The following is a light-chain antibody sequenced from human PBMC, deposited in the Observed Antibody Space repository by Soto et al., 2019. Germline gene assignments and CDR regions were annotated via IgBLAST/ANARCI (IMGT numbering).Light chain of an antibody. J-gene: IGKJ1*01. V-gene: IGKV1D-16*01. CDR2: AAS. CDR1: PGVASW. CDR3: QQYNSYSRT. Sequence: DIQMTQSPSSVSASVGDGVTITCRASPGVASWLAWYQQKPGKAPKLLIYAASNLQSGVPSRFSGSGSGTGFTLTISSLQPDDFATYYCQQYNSYSRTFGQGTKVDIK.